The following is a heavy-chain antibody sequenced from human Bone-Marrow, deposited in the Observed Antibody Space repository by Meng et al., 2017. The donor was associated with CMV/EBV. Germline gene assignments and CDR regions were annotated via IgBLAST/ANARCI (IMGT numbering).Heavy chain of an antibody. CDR1: GFSFRDYA. D-gene: IGHD1-26*01. V-gene: IGHV3-48*03. CDR3: ARSSSIVGATRWFDY. J-gene: IGHJ4*02. Sequence: GESLKISCTASGFSFRDYAMGWVRQAPGKGLEWVSYISSSGSTIYYADSVKGRFTISRDNAKNSLYLQMNSLRAEDTAVYYCARSSSIVGATRWFDYWGQGTLVTVYS. CDR2: ISSSGSTI.